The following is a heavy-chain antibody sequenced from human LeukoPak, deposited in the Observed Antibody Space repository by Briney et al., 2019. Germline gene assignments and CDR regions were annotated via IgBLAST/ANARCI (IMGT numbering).Heavy chain of an antibody. V-gene: IGHV4-39*01. Sequence: PSETLSLTCTVSGGSISSSSHYWGWIRQPPGKGLEWIASIHYSGGSNYNPSLKSRVTISVDTSKNQVSLKVRSVTAADTAAYYCAKHESLIAFDIWGQGTMVTVSS. CDR1: GGSISSSSHY. CDR3: AKHESLIAFDI. J-gene: IGHJ3*02. CDR2: IHYSGGS.